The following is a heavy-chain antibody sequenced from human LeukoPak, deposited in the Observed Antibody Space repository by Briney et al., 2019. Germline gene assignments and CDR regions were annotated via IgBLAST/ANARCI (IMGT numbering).Heavy chain of an antibody. V-gene: IGHV4-34*01. J-gene: IGHJ4*02. Sequence: SEALSLTCAVSGVSFNDYYWSWVRQTPGKGLEWIGEINHSGYTNDSPSLKSRVTLSIDTSRKQFSLNLRSVTVADTGIYYCTRMTAGHDYWGQGTLVTVSS. CDR3: TRMTAGHDY. CDR2: INHSGYT. D-gene: IGHD2-21*02. CDR1: GVSFNDYY.